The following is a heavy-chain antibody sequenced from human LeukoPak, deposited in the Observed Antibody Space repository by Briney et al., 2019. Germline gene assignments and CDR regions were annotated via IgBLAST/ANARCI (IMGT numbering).Heavy chain of an antibody. CDR1: GGSISSYY. Sequence: SETLSLTCTVSGGSISSYYWSWIRQPPGKGLEWIGYIYYSGSTNYNPSLKSRVTISVDTSKNQFSLKLSSVTTADTAVYYCARVGAPYSSSWYFSLWGQGTLVTVSS. V-gene: IGHV4-59*01. J-gene: IGHJ4*02. D-gene: IGHD6-13*01. CDR2: IYYSGST. CDR3: ARVGAPYSSSWYFSL.